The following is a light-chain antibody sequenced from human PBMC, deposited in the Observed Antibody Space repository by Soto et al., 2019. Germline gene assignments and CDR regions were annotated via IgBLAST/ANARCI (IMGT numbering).Light chain of an antibody. CDR2: DVS. J-gene: IGLJ1*01. CDR3: SSYTSSSTF. Sequence: QSVLTQPASVSGSPGQSITISCTGTSSDVGGYNYVSWYQQHPGKAPKLMIYDVSNRPSGVSNRFSGSESGNTASLTISGLQAEDEADYYCSSYTSSSTFFGTGTQLTVL. V-gene: IGLV2-14*01. CDR1: SSDVGGYNY.